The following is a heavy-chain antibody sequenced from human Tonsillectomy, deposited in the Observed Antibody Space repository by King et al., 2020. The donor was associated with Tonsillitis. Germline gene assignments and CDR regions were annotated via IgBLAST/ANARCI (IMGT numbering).Heavy chain of an antibody. CDR2: MNPNSGNT. V-gene: IGHV1-8*02. D-gene: IGHD3-22*01. CDR3: ARTGEWDYYDSSVSSYYYYGMDV. CDR1: GYTFTTYD. J-gene: IGHJ6*02. Sequence: VQLVESGAEVKKPGASVKVSCKASGYTFTTYDINWVRQATGQGLEWMGWMNPNSGNTGYAQKFQGRVTMTRNTSISTAYMELSSLRSEDTAVYYCARTGEWDYYDSSVSSYYYYGMDVWGQGTTVTVSS.